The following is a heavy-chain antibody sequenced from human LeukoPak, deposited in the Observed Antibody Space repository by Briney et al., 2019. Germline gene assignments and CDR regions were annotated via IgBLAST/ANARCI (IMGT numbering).Heavy chain of an antibody. V-gene: IGHV4-61*02. Sequence: TLSLTCTVSGGSISSGSYYWSWIRQPAGKGLEWIGRIYTSGSTNYTPSLKSRVTISVDPSKTHFSLKLSSVTAADTAVYYCASSRYDFWSFRYWGQGTLVTVSS. CDR3: ASSRYDFWSFRY. CDR2: IYTSGST. D-gene: IGHD3-3*01. J-gene: IGHJ4*02. CDR1: GGSISSGSYY.